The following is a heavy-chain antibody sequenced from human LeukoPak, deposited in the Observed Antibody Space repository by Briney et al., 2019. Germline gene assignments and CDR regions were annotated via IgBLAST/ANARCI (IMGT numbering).Heavy chain of an antibody. CDR2: ISAYNGNT. J-gene: IGHJ5*02. CDR1: GYPFNNYD. Sequence: ASVKVSCKASGYPFNNYDINWVRQATGQGLEWMGWISAYNGNTNYAQKLQGRVTMTTDTSTSTAYMELRSLRSDDTAVYYCARALNWFDPWGQGTLVTVSS. CDR3: ARALNWFDP. V-gene: IGHV1-18*01.